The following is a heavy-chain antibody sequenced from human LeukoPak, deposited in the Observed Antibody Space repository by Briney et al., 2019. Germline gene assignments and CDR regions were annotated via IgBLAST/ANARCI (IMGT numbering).Heavy chain of an antibody. CDR3: ARDLNRYGSGTLPGNDYHYMDL. D-gene: IGHD3-10*01. J-gene: IGHJ6*03. V-gene: IGHV1-18*01. CDR1: GYTFSSYG. Sequence: AASVKDSCKGSGYTFSSYGISWVRQDAGQGLEWIGGIRSYNGYTDYAHKLQGRVTMTTDTSTSTASMELRSLRSDDTAAYYCARDLNRYGSGTLPGNDYHYMDLWGKGTTVTVSS. CDR2: IRSYNGYT.